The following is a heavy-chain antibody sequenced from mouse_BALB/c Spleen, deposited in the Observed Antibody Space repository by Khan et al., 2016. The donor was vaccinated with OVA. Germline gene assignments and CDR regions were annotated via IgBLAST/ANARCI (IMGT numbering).Heavy chain of an antibody. J-gene: IGHJ1*01. Sequence: VQLQQSGTELVKPGASVKLSCKTSGYTFTRYYMYWVKQRPGQGLEWIGEINPSNGGTNFNEKFKSKATLTVDKLSSTAYMQLSSLTSEDSAVYYCTRKDDYGSSHRYFDVWGAGTTVTVSS. D-gene: IGHD1-1*01. V-gene: IGHV1-53*01. CDR3: TRKDDYGSSHRYFDV. CDR1: GYTFTRYY. CDR2: INPSNGGT.